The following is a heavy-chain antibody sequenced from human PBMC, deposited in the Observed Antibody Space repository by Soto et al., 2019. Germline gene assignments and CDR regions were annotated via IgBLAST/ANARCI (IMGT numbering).Heavy chain of an antibody. D-gene: IGHD2-21*01. V-gene: IGHV2-5*02. CDR2: IYWDDDK. J-gene: IGHJ4*02. CDR1: AFSLSTSGVG. Sequence: SGPTRVNPTQTLTLTCTFSAFSLSTSGVGVGWIRQPPGKALEWLTFIYWDDDKRYSPSLKSRLTITKDTSKNQVVLTMTNMDPVDTATYYCARLVAAGITYYFDSWGQGTLVTVSS. CDR3: ARLVAAGITYYFDS.